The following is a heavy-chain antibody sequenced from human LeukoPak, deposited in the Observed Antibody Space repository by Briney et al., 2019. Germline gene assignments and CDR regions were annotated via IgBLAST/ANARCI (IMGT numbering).Heavy chain of an antibody. CDR3: ARAYGDHLDY. CDR2: ITRGSTTI. J-gene: IGHJ4*02. CDR1: GFNFSIYS. V-gene: IGHV3-48*04. Sequence: GGSLRLSCAASGFNFSIYSMNWVRQAPGKGLEWVSYITRGSTTIYYADSVKGRFTISRDNAKNSLYLQMNSLRAEDTAVYYCARAYGDHLDYWGQGTLVTVSS. D-gene: IGHD4-17*01.